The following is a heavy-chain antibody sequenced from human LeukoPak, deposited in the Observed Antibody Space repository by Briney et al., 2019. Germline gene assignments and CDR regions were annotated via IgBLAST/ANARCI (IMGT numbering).Heavy chain of an antibody. CDR2: INHSGST. CDR3: ARVRRTAVSRYSGYYYYYGMDV. V-gene: IGHV4-34*01. CDR1: GGSFSGDY. D-gene: IGHD1-26*01. J-gene: IGHJ6*02. Sequence: SETLSLTCAVYGGSFSGDYWSWIRQPPGKGLEWIGEINHSGSTNYNPSLKSRVTISVDTSKNQFSLKLSSVTAAHTAVYYCARVRRTAVSRYSGYYYYYGMDVWGQGTTVTVSS.